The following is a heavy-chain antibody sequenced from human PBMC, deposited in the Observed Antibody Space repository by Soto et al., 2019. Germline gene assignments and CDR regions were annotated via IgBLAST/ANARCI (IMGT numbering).Heavy chain of an antibody. CDR3: ARDNGIAGSFDP. Sequence: GESLKISCAASGFTFSSYSMNWVRQAPGKGLEWVSYISISSSTIYYADSVKGRFTISRDDAKNSLYLQMNSLRDEDTSVYYCARDNGIAGSFDPWRQGTMVTVSS. CDR2: ISISSSTI. V-gene: IGHV3-48*02. CDR1: GFTFSSYS. D-gene: IGHD6-13*01. J-gene: IGHJ5*02.